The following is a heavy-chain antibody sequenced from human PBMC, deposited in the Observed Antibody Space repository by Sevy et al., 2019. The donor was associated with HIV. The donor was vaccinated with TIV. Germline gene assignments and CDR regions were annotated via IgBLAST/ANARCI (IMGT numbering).Heavy chain of an antibody. CDR1: GYTFTSYG. Sequence: ASVKVSCKASGYTFTSYGISWARQAPGQGLEWMGWISVYNGNTNYAQKLQARVTMTTDTSTSTAYMELRSLRSDDTAVNYWARAGYYSGFYDILTGLDYWGQGTLVTVSS. V-gene: IGHV1-18*01. CDR2: ISVYNGNT. J-gene: IGHJ4*02. D-gene: IGHD3-9*01. CDR3: ARAGYYSGFYDILTGLDY.